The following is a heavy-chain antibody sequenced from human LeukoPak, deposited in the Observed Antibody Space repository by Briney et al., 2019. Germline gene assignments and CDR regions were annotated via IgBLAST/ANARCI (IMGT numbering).Heavy chain of an antibody. CDR3: ARERPLDY. CDR1: GFTFSAYN. CDR2: ISNSGSDM. J-gene: IGHJ4*02. Sequence: PGGSLRLSCAASGFTFSAYNMNWVRQAPGKGPEWVSFISNSGSDMYYRDSVKGRFTISRDNAKNSLYLQMDGLRAEDTAVYFCARERPLDYWGQGTLVTVSS. V-gene: IGHV3-48*01.